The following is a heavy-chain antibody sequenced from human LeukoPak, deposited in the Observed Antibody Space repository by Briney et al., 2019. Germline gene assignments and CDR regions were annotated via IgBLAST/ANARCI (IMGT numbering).Heavy chain of an antibody. J-gene: IGHJ5*02. Sequence: SETLSLTCTVSGGSISSYYWSWIRQPPGKGLEWIGYIYYSGSTNYNPSLKSRATISVDTSKNQFSLKLSSVTAADTAVYYCARGGYYYDSSPWGQGTLVTVSS. V-gene: IGHV4-59*01. CDR3: ARGGYYYDSSP. CDR2: IYYSGST. CDR1: GGSISSYY. D-gene: IGHD3-22*01.